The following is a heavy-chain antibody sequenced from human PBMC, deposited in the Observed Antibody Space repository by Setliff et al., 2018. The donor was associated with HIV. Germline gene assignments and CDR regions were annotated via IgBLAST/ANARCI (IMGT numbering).Heavy chain of an antibody. Sequence: GASVKVSCKASGYTFTSYGLSWVRQAPGQGLEWVGWISAYNGNTKYAQKFQGRVTIMADESTSTAYMELSSLRSEDTAVYYCARDRVPYSYVHDAFDIWGQGTLVTVSS. D-gene: IGHD4-4*01. V-gene: IGHV1-18*01. CDR3: ARDRVPYSYVHDAFDI. J-gene: IGHJ3*02. CDR2: ISAYNGNT. CDR1: GYTFTSYG.